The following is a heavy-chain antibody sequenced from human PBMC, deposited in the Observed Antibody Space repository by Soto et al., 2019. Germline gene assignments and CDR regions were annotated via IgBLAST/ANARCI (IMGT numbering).Heavy chain of an antibody. CDR1: GFTFWTYA. Sequence: PGGSLRLSCAASGFTFWTYAMSWVRQAPGKGLEWVSVISGTGGGTSYADSVKGRFTISRDNSKNTLYLQMNSLGVEDTAVYYCARHPPPGYYYDSSGYYGCFQHWGQGTPVTVSS. V-gene: IGHV3-23*01. D-gene: IGHD3-22*01. CDR3: ARHPPPGYYYDSSGYYGCFQH. CDR2: ISGTGGGT. J-gene: IGHJ1*01.